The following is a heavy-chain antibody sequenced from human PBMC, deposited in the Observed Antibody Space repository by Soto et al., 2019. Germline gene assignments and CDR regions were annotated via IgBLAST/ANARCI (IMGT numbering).Heavy chain of an antibody. J-gene: IGHJ4*02. CDR2: ISYDGSNK. Sequence: QVQLVESGGGVVQPGRSLRLSCAASGFTFSSYAMHWVRQAPGKGLEWVAVISYDGSNKYYADSVKGRFTISRDNSKNTLYLQMNSLRAEDTAVYYCARGVSTHCTNVVCNSLGGYWGQGTLVTVSS. CDR3: ARGVSTHCTNVVCNSLGGY. CDR1: GFTFSSYA. D-gene: IGHD2-8*01. V-gene: IGHV3-30-3*01.